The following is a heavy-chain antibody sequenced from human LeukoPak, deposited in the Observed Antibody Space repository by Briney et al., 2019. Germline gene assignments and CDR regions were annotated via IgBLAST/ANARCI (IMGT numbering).Heavy chain of an antibody. D-gene: IGHD6-13*01. V-gene: IGHV4-4*07. CDR1: GGSIISYY. J-gene: IGHJ4*02. CDR3: ARDYGSSWYVT. CDR2: NYSSGST. Sequence: SETLSLTCTVSGGSIISYYWNWIRQPAGKGLEWIGRNYSSGSTNYNPSLESRLIMSVDTSKNQFSLKLTSVTAADTAVYYCARDYGSSWYVTWGQGILVTVSS.